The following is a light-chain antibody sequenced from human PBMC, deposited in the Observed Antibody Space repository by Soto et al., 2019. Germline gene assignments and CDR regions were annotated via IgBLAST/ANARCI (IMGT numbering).Light chain of an antibody. CDR3: QQSYSTPRT. CDR1: QSISSY. V-gene: IGKV1-39*01. CDR2: AAS. J-gene: IGKJ4*01. Sequence: DIQMTQSPSSLSASVGDRVTITCRASQSISSYLNWYQQKPGKAPKLLIYAASSLQSVVPSRLSVSGSGTYFNLTIRSLQPEDFATYYCQQSYSTPRTFGGGTKVEIK.